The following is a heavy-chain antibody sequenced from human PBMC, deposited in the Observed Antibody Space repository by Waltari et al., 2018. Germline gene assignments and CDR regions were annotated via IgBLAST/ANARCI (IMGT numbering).Heavy chain of an antibody. Sequence: QVQLVQSGAEVKKPGSSVKVSCKASGGTFSSYAISCVRQGPGQGLEWMGRIIPIFGTANYAQKVQGRVTITADESTSTAYMELSSLRSEDTAVYYCARDAGTVVVTAMGDYWGQGTLVTVSS. V-gene: IGHV1-69*15. CDR3: ARDAGTVVVTAMGDY. D-gene: IGHD2-21*02. CDR2: IIPIFGTA. J-gene: IGHJ4*02. CDR1: GGTFSSYA.